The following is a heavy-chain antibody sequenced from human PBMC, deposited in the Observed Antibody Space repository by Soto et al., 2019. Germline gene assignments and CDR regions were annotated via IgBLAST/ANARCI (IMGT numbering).Heavy chain of an antibody. CDR1: GFTFRNYA. Sequence: EVQLLESGGGLGQSGGSLRLSCAGSGFTFRNYAMNWVRQAPGKGLEWVSTVSGSGGSTYYADSVKGRFSISRDNSKNTLSLQLNSLRVEDTAVYYCAKVIVGATFNAFEMWGQGTMVSVSS. J-gene: IGHJ3*02. CDR2: VSGSGGST. D-gene: IGHD1-26*01. V-gene: IGHV3-23*01. CDR3: AKVIVGATFNAFEM.